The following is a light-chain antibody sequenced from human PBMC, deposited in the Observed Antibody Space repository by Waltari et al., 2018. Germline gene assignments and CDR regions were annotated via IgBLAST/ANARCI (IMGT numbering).Light chain of an antibody. CDR3: QQYGSSVLYT. Sequence: IVLTQSPGTLSLSPGESATLSCRASQTLSKNYLAWYQQKPGQAPRPLIYGASSRAAGIPDRFSGSGSGTYFTLTISRLEPDDFAMYYCQQYGSSVLYTFGQGTKLEIK. CDR1: QTLSKNY. CDR2: GAS. V-gene: IGKV3-20*01. J-gene: IGKJ2*01.